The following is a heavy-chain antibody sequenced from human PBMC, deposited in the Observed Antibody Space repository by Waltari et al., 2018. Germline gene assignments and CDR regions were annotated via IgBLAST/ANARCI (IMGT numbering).Heavy chain of an antibody. Sequence: QLQLQESGPGLVKPSETLSLTCTVSGGSIRSSSYYWGWIRQPPGKGLEWIGSIDYSGSTYYNPSLKSRVTISVDTSKNQFSLKLSSVTAADTAVYYCARHHLAAPADYWGQGTLVTVSS. J-gene: IGHJ4*02. V-gene: IGHV4-39*01. CDR1: GGSIRSSSYY. D-gene: IGHD6-13*01. CDR3: ARHHLAAPADY. CDR2: IDYSGST.